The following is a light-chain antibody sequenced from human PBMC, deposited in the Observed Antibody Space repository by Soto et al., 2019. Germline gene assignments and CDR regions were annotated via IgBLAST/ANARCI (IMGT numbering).Light chain of an antibody. CDR2: AAS. V-gene: IGKV1-39*01. J-gene: IGKJ5*01. Sequence: DIQMTQSPSSLSASVGDRVTITCRASQSISSHLNWYQQKPGKAPKPLIYAASNLQSGVRSRFSGSGSGTDFTLTISSLQPEDFATYYCQQSYNTPITFGQGTRLEIK. CDR3: QQSYNTPIT. CDR1: QSISSH.